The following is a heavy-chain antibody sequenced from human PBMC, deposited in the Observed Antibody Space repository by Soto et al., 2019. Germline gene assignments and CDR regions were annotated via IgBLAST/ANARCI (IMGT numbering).Heavy chain of an antibody. D-gene: IGHD3-9*01. CDR2: INTNRGDT. CDR1: GYIFTDYF. CDR3: ARDGLTVQYAFDM. V-gene: IGHV1-2*02. Sequence: ASVKVSCKASGYIFTDYFIHWVRQAPGQGLEWMGWINTNRGDTKFAPRFQGRVTMTGNTSTSTAYMELTSLRPDDTAVYFCARDGLTVQYAFDMWGQGTMVTVS. J-gene: IGHJ3*02.